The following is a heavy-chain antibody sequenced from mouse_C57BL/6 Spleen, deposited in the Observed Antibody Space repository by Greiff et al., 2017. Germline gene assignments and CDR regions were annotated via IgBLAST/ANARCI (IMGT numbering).Heavy chain of an antibody. CDR3: ATYYYCSLDY. D-gene: IGHD1-1*01. V-gene: IGHV1-59*01. J-gene: IGHJ2*01. CDR2: IDPSDSYT. Sequence: QVQLQQPGAELVRPGTSVKLSCKASGYTFTSYWMHWVKQRPGQGLEWIGVIDPSDSYTNYNPKFKGKATLTVDTSSSTAYMQLCSLTSEDSPVYDCATYYYCSLDYWGQGTTLTVSS. CDR1: GYTFTSYW.